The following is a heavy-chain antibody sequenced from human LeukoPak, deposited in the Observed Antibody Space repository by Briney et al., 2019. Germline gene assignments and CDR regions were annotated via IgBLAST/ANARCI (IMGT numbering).Heavy chain of an antibody. Sequence: GGSLRLSCAASGFIFSTSGMHWVRQAPGKGLKWVTFIRFDGTTKSYADSVRGRFTISRDSSKNTLYLQMDSLTTEDTAVYHCVKDRSGSYYLDYWGQGTLVTVSS. CDR2: IRFDGTTK. CDR1: GFIFSTSG. V-gene: IGHV3-30*02. D-gene: IGHD6-19*01. J-gene: IGHJ4*02. CDR3: VKDRSGSYYLDY.